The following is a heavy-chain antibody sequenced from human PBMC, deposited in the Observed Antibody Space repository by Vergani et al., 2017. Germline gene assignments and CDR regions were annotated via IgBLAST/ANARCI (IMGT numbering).Heavy chain of an antibody. Sequence: QVQLVESGGGVVQPGRSLRLSCAASGFTFSSYAMHWVRQAPGKGLEWVAVISYDGSNKYYADSVKGRFTISRDNSKNTLYLQMNSLRAEDTAVYYCARCPRYRLLSVWFDPWGQGTLVTVSS. CDR3: ARCPRYRLLSVWFDP. J-gene: IGHJ5*02. CDR2: ISYDGSNK. D-gene: IGHD2-2*01. CDR1: GFTFSSYA. V-gene: IGHV3-30-3*01.